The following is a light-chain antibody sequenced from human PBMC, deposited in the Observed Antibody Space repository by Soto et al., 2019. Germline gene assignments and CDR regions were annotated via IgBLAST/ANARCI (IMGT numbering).Light chain of an antibody. J-gene: IGKJ5*01. CDR2: DAS. CDR3: QQYDSSPPIP. V-gene: IGKV3-20*01. Sequence: IGLKQSPATLSLSTGERATLSCLASQIIMRQYVAWYQQRFGQAPRLLIYDASRRATGIPDRFSGSGSGTDFTLTISGLEPEDFAVYYCQQYDSSPPIPFGQGRLLEI. CDR1: QIIMRQY.